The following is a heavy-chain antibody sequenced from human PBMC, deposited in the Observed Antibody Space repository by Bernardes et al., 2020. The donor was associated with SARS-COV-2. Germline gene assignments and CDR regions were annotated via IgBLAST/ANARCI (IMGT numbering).Heavy chain of an antibody. Sequence: ASVKVSCKASGYTFTSYGISWLRQAPGQGLEWMGCINPNDGVTRFPQRFQGRVTMTRDVSIRTFYMEMSRLKSDDTALYYCARYVLNSRGRYFDCWGQGSRVTVSS. J-gene: IGHJ4*02. D-gene: IGHD2-15*01. CDR3: ARYVLNSRGRYFDC. CDR2: INPNDGVT. V-gene: IGHV1-2*02. CDR1: GYTFTSYG.